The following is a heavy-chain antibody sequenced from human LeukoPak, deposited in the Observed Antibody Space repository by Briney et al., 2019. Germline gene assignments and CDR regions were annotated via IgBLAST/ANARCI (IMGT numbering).Heavy chain of an antibody. CDR2: IYYSGST. V-gene: IGHV4-59*01. CDR1: GGSISSYY. D-gene: IGHD2-21*01. J-gene: IGHJ4*02. Sequence: PSETLSLTCTVSGGSISSYYWSWIRQPPGKGLEWIGYIYYSGSTNYNPSLKSRVTISVDTSRNQFSLKLSSVTAADTAVYYCARDLYSEGYLDYWGQGTLVTVSS. CDR3: ARDLYSEGYLDY.